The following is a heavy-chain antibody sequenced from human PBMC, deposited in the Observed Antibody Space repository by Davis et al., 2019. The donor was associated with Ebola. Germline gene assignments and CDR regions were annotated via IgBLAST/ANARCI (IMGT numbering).Heavy chain of an antibody. CDR1: GFNFSSYG. J-gene: IGHJ5*02. V-gene: IGHV3-21*01. CDR3: ARAKYQLLSVSWFDP. D-gene: IGHD2-2*01. CDR2: ISSSSSYI. Sequence: GESLKISCAASGFNFSSYGMNWVRQAPGKGLEWVSSISSSSSYIYYADSVKGRFTISRDNAKNSLYLQMNSLRAEDTAVYYCARAKYQLLSVSWFDPWGQGTLVTVSS.